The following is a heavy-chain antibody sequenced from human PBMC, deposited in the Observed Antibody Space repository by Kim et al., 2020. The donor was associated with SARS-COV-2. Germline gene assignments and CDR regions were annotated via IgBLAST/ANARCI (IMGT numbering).Heavy chain of an antibody. CDR3: ARHLGARFLEWLADYYYYGMDV. Sequence: GESLKISCKGSGYSFTSYWISWVRQMPGKGLEWMGRIDPSDSYTNYSPSFQGHVTISADKSISTAYLQWSSLKASDTAMYYCARHLGARFLEWLADYYYYGMDVWGQGTTVTVSS. J-gene: IGHJ6*02. V-gene: IGHV5-10-1*01. D-gene: IGHD3-3*01. CDR1: GYSFTSYW. CDR2: IDPSDSYT.